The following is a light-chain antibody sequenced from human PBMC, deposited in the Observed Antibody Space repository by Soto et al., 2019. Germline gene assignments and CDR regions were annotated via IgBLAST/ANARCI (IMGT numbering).Light chain of an antibody. CDR3: QQYYSYPRT. J-gene: IGKJ1*01. CDR2: GTS. Sequence: EIVLTQSPGTLSLAPGEGATLSCRASQSVKSSYLAWYQQKPGQAPRLLIFGTSNRATGIPDRFRGGGSGTDFTLTISCLQSEDFATYYCQQYYSYPRTFGQGTKVDIK. V-gene: IGKV3-20*01. CDR1: QSVKSSY.